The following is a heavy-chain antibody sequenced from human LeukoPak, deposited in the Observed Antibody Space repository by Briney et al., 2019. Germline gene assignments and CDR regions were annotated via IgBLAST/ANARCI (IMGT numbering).Heavy chain of an antibody. J-gene: IGHJ4*02. CDR1: GGSIRSSTYY. CDR3: ARDAAVVTHYFDY. CDR2: IYYSAST. Sequence: SETLSLTCTVSGGSIRSSTYYWGWIRQPPGKGLEWIGSIYYSASTYYNPSLKSRVTISVDRSKNQFSLKLSSVTAADTAVYYCARDAAVVTHYFDYWGQGTLVTVSS. D-gene: IGHD4-23*01. V-gene: IGHV4-39*07.